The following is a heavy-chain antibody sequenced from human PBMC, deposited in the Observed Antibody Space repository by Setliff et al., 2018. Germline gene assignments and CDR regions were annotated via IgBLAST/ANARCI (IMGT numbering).Heavy chain of an antibody. D-gene: IGHD1-26*01. V-gene: IGHV1-18*01. CDR3: ARLVRYCTRTACQKVAGVES. Sequence: ASVKVSCKASGYTFSNYGITWVRQAPGQGLEWMGWISAYTGNTKFAQKFQGRVTMTTDTSTGTAYLELRSLTSDDTAVDSCARLVRYCTRTACQKVAGVESWGQGTLVTVSS. CDR2: ISAYTGNT. CDR1: GYTFSNYG. J-gene: IGHJ5*01.